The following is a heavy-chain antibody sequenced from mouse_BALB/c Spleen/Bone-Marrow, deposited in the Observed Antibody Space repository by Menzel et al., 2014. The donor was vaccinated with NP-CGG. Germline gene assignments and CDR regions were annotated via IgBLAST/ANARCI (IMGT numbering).Heavy chain of an antibody. CDR2: IDPYYGGI. CDR3: AISIEYRPLVY. CDR1: GYSFTGYN. J-gene: IGHJ3*01. V-gene: IGHV1-39*01. D-gene: IGHD2-14*01. Sequence: VQLQHSGPELEKPGASVKISCKASGYSFTGYNMNWVKQNNGKSLEWIGNIDPYYGGISYNQKFKGKATLTVGKSSNTAYMQPKSLTSEDSAIYYCAISIEYRPLVYWGQGTLVTVSA.